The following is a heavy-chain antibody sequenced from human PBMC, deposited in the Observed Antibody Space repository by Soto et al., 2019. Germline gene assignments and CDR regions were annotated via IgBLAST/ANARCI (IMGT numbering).Heavy chain of an antibody. V-gene: IGHV1-69*08. CDR3: ARDRAARLSPDAFDI. D-gene: IGHD6-6*01. Sequence: QVQLVQSGAEVQKPGSSVKVSCKASGGTFSSYTISWVRQAPGQGLEWMGRIIPILGIANYAQKFQGRVTITADKSTSTAYMELSSLRSEDTAVYYCARDRAARLSPDAFDIWGQGTMVTVSS. CDR2: IIPILGIA. CDR1: GGTFSSYT. J-gene: IGHJ3*02.